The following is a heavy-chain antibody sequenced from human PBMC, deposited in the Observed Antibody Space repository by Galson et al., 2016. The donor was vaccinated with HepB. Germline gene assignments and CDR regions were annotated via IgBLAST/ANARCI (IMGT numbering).Heavy chain of an antibody. D-gene: IGHD1-7*01. Sequence: QSGAEVKKPGESLKISCKASGYIFIGYWIGWVRQRPGKGLERMGIIYPGDSDVKYSPSFEGQVTISADKSISYLQWSSLKASDTAMYYCARRGSILWDAELHAFDIWGQGTMVSVSS. J-gene: IGHJ3*02. CDR2: IYPGDSDV. V-gene: IGHV5-51*03. CDR3: ARRGSILWDAELHAFDI. CDR1: GYIFIGYW.